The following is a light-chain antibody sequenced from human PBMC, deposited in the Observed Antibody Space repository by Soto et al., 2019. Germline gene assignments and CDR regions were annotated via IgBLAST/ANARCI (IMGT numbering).Light chain of an antibody. J-gene: IGLJ2*01. CDR2: EVN. CDR3: SSYAGSKNFIL. CDR1: TSDVGGYNY. V-gene: IGLV2-8*01. Sequence: QSALTQPPSASGSPGQSVTISCTGTTSDVGGYNYVSWYQLHPDKVPKLIIYEVNKRPSGVPDRFSGPKSGSTASLTVSGLQAEDEADYFCSSYAGSKNFILFGGGTKLTVL.